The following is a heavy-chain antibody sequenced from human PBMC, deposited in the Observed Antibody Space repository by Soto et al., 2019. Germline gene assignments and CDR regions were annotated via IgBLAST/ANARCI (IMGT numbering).Heavy chain of an antibody. CDR3: ARDPGYSTTWHQAFDI. CDR2: ISTYNGNT. J-gene: IGHJ3*02. Sequence: QVPLVQSGAEVKKPGASVKVSCKASGYTFTSYGISWVRQAPGQGPEWMGRISTYNGNTNYVQKLQGRVTMTTDTYTNTAYMELRSLRYDDTAVYYCARDPGYSTTWHQAFDIWGQGTMVTVSS. D-gene: IGHD6-13*01. CDR1: GYTFTSYG. V-gene: IGHV1-18*01.